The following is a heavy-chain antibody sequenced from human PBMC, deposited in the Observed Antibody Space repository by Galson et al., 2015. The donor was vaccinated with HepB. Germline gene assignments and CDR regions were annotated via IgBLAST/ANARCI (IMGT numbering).Heavy chain of an antibody. CDR3: ARSRWGVVAATAWFDP. CDR2: INAGNGNT. CDR1: GYTFTSYA. V-gene: IGHV1-3*01. D-gene: IGHD2-15*01. J-gene: IGHJ5*02. Sequence: SVKVSCKASGYTFTSYAMHRVRQAPGQRLEWMGWINAGNGNTKYSQKFQGRVTITRDTSASTAYMELSSLRSEDTAVYYCARSRWGVVAATAWFDPWGQGTLVTVSS.